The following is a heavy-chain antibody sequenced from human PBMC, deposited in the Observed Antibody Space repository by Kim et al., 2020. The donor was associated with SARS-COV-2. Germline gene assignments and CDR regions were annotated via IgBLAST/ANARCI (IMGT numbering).Heavy chain of an antibody. J-gene: IGHJ4*02. V-gene: IGHV3-11*06. D-gene: IGHD3-22*01. Sequence: VKGRFTISRDNAKNSLYLQMNSLRAEDTAVYYCARSRHYYDSSGYYAFDYWGQGTLVTVSS. CDR3: ARSRHYYDSSGYYAFDY.